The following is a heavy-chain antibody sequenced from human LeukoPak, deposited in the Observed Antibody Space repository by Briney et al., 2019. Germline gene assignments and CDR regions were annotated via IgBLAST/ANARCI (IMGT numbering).Heavy chain of an antibody. V-gene: IGHV3-11*01. J-gene: IGHJ3*02. Sequence: PGGSLRLSCAASGFTFSDYYMSWIRQAPGKGLEWVSYISSSGSTIYYADSVEGRFTISRDNAKNSLYLQMNSLRAEDTAVYYCARDCRDGYNSVCAFDIWGQGTMVTVSS. CDR3: ARDCRDGYNSVCAFDI. CDR1: GFTFSDYY. CDR2: ISSSGSTI. D-gene: IGHD5-24*01.